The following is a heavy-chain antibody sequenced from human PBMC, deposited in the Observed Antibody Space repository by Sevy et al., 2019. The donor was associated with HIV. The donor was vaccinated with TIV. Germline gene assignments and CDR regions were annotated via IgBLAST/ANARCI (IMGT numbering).Heavy chain of an antibody. J-gene: IGHJ6*02. CDR1: GFTFSNYA. D-gene: IGHD6-19*01. V-gene: IGHV3-23*01. Sequence: GESLKISCAASGFTFSNYAMNWVRQAPGKGLEWVSAISGSGGTTYDAGSVQGRFTISSAKSQNTLYLQMNSLGAEETAVYYCAKVLARGVAVAGSAWGMDVWGQGTTVTVSS. CDR2: ISGSGGTT. CDR3: AKVLARGVAVAGSAWGMDV.